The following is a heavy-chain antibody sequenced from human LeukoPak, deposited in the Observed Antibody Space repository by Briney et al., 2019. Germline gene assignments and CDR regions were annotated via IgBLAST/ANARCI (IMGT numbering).Heavy chain of an antibody. CDR3: ARHPIAPYDYVWGSYRSNSGAFDI. Sequence: SETLSLTCTVSGGSISSYYWSWIRQPPGKGLEWIGYIYYSGSTSYNPSLKSRVTISVDTSKNQFSLKLSSVTAADTAVYYCARHPIAPYDYVWGSYRSNSGAFDIWGQGTMVTVSS. V-gene: IGHV4-59*08. CDR1: GGSISSYY. CDR2: IYYSGST. J-gene: IGHJ3*02. D-gene: IGHD3-16*02.